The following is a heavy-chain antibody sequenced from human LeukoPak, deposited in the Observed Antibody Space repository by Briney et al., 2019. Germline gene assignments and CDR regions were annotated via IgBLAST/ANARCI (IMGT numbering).Heavy chain of an antibody. J-gene: IGHJ4*02. CDR1: GGTFSSYA. Sequence: SVKVSCKAFGGTFSSYAISWVRQAPGQGLEWMGGIIPIFGTANYAQKFQGRVTITTDESTSTAYMELSSLRSEDTAVYYCARDLEYSGYDLGFDYWGQGTLVTVSS. CDR2: IIPIFGTA. V-gene: IGHV1-69*05. CDR3: ARDLEYSGYDLGFDY. D-gene: IGHD5-12*01.